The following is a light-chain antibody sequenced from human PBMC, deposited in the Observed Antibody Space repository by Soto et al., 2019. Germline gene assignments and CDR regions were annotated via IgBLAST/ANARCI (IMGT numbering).Light chain of an antibody. J-gene: IGKJ1*01. Sequence: EIVLTQCPGTLSLSPGERATLSCRASQSVSNNYLAWYQQKPGQAPRLLIYGASNRATGIPDRFSGSGSGTDFTLTISRLEREDFAVYYCQQYGSSGTFGQGTKVDIQ. CDR1: QSVSNNY. V-gene: IGKV3-20*01. CDR3: QQYGSSGT. CDR2: GAS.